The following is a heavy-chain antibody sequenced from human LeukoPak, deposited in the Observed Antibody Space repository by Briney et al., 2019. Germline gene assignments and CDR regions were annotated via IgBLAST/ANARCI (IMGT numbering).Heavy chain of an antibody. D-gene: IGHD4-17*01. CDR2: ISGSGGRT. V-gene: IGHV3-23*01. J-gene: IGHJ4*02. CDR1: GFTFSSYA. CDR3: AKIDGDYAHY. Sequence: GGSLRLSCAASGFTFSSYAMSWVRQAPGKGLEWVSSISGSGGRTYYADSVKGRFTISRDNSKNTLYFQMNSLRAEDTAVYYCAKIDGDYAHYWGQGTLVTVSS.